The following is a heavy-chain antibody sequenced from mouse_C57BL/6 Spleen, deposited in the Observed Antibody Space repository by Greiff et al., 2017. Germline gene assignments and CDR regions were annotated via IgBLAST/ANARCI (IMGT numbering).Heavy chain of an antibody. CDR2: IRYDGSN. V-gene: IGHV3-6*01. CDR1: GYSITSGYY. Sequence: EVKLLESGPGLVKPSQSLSLTCSVTGYSITSGYYWNWIRKFPGKKLELMGYIRYDGSNNYNPSLKNQIPITRDTSTNQFFLKLKSVATEDTAAYYCGGYGNYGSYWYFDVWGTGTTVTVSS. CDR3: GGYGNYGSYWYFDV. D-gene: IGHD2-10*02. J-gene: IGHJ1*03.